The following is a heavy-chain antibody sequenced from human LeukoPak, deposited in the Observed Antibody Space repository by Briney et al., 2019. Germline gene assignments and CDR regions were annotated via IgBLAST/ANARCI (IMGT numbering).Heavy chain of an antibody. D-gene: IGHD3-3*01. CDR1: GYTFTSYA. J-gene: IGHJ6*02. CDR2: INTNTGNP. CDR3: ARDHVLRFLEWSIYCYDMDV. V-gene: IGHV7-4-1*02. Sequence: ASVKVSCRASGYTFTSYAMNWVRQAPGQGLEWMGWINTNTGNPTYAQGFTGRFVFSLDTSVSTAYLQISSLKAEDTAVYYCARDHVLRFLEWSIYCYDMDVWGQGTTVTVSS.